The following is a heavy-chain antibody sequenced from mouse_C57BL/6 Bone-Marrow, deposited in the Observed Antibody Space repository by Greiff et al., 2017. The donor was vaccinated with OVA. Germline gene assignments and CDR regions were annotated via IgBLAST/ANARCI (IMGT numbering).Heavy chain of an antibody. CDR3: ASGELGRGY. CDR2: ISTYYGDA. D-gene: IGHD4-1*01. J-gene: IGHJ3*01. V-gene: IGHV1-67*01. CDR1: GYTFTDYA. Sequence: VQRQQSGPGLVRPGVSVKISCKGSGYTFTDYAMHWVKQSHAKGLEWIGVISTYYGDASYNHKFKGKATMTVAKSSTTAYMELARLTSEDTAVYYCASGELGRGYWGQGTLVTVSA.